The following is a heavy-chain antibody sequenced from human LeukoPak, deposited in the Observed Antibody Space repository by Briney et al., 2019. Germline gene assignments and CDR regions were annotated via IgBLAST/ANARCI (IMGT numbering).Heavy chain of an antibody. V-gene: IGHV4-59*08. D-gene: IGHD1-26*01. J-gene: IGHJ4*02. CDR1: GGSISSYY. Sequence: SSESLSLTCTVSGGSISSYYWSWIRQPPGKGLEWIGYIYYSGSTNYNPSLKSRVTISVDTSKNQFSLKLSSVTAADTAVYYCARVLVGATTNWGQGTLVTVSS. CDR2: IYYSGST. CDR3: ARVLVGATTN.